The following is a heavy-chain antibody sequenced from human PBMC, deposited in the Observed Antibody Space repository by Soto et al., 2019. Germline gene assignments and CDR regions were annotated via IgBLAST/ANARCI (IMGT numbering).Heavy chain of an antibody. CDR2: ISYDGSNK. V-gene: IGHV3-30-3*01. J-gene: IGHJ4*02. CDR3: ARARRGYCSGGSCYGLDY. D-gene: IGHD2-15*01. CDR1: GFTFSSYA. Sequence: QVQLVESGGGVVQPGRSLRLSCAASGFTFSSYAMHWVRQAPGKGLEWVAVISYDGSNKYYADSVKGRFTISRDNSKNTLYLQMNSLRAEDTAVYYCARARRGYCSGGSCYGLDYWGQGTLVTVSS.